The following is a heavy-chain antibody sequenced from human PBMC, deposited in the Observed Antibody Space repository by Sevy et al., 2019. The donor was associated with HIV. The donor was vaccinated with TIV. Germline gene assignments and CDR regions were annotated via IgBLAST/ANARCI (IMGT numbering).Heavy chain of an antibody. J-gene: IGHJ2*01. Sequence: SETLSLTCTVSGGSISSGSYFWTWIRQHPGKGLEWIGYIHYSGTTYYNPSLKSRLTISVDTSKNEFSLKLNSVTAADTAMYYCARQYYYDTSGFYWYFDLWGRDTLVTVSS. CDR2: IHYSGTT. CDR1: GGSISSGSYF. V-gene: IGHV4-31*03. CDR3: ARQYYYDTSGFYWYFDL. D-gene: IGHD3-22*01.